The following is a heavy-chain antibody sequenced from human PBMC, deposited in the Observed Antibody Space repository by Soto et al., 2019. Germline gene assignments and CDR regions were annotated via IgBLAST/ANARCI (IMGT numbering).Heavy chain of an antibody. CDR1: GGSISSGGYY. J-gene: IGHJ4*02. CDR2: IYYSGST. Sequence: QVQLQESGPGLVKPSQTLSLTCTVSGGSISSGGYYWSWIRQHPGKGLEWIGYIYYSGSTYYNPSLSSRVTISVDTSKNHFSLKLSSVTAADTAVYYCAREAMTSPTVDYWGQGTLVTVSS. D-gene: IGHD2-2*01. V-gene: IGHV4-31*03. CDR3: AREAMTSPTVDY.